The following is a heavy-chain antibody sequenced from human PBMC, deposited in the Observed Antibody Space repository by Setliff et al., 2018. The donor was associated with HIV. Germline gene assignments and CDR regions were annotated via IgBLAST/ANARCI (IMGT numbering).Heavy chain of an antibody. V-gene: IGHV1-69*13. D-gene: IGHD6-6*01. CDR3: ARGSTSSWSYHYMDV. CDR2: IIPMFETA. Sequence: GASVKVSCKASGGSFSSYAISWVRQAPGQGLGWVGGIIPMFETAKYAQKFQGRVTITADESTSTAYMELSSLRSEDTAVFYCARGSTSSWSYHYMDVWGKGTTVTVSS. CDR1: GGSFSSYA. J-gene: IGHJ6*03.